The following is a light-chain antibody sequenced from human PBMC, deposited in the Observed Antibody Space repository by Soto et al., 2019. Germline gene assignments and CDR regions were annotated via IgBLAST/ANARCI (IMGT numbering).Light chain of an antibody. V-gene: IGKV3-15*01. CDR3: QRYNSAPQT. J-gene: IGKJ1*01. Sequence: EIVMTQSPATLSVSPGERATLSCRASQSVSSNLAWYQQKPGQAPRLLIYGASTRATGIPARFSGSGSGTEFTLTISSLQSEDFAVYYCQRYNSAPQTFGQGTKV. CDR2: GAS. CDR1: QSVSSN.